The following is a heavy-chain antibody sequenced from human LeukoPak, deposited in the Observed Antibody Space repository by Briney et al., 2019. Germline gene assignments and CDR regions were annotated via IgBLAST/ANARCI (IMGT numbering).Heavy chain of an antibody. Sequence: ASVKVSCKASGYTFTSYDINWVRQATGQGLEWMGWMNPNSGNTGYAQKFQGRVTMTRNTSISRAYMELSSLRSEDTAVYYCATLPSGIVGATTFDYWGQGTLVTVSS. CDR1: GYTFTSYD. CDR2: MNPNSGNT. D-gene: IGHD1-26*01. V-gene: IGHV1-8*01. CDR3: ATLPSGIVGATTFDY. J-gene: IGHJ4*02.